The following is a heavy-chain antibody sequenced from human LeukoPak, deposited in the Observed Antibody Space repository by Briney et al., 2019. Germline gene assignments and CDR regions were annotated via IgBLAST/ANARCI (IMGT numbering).Heavy chain of an antibody. CDR1: GFNFDDYA. J-gene: IGHJ4*02. CDR3: TKLGSRHY. D-gene: IGHD3-10*01. Sequence: GGSLRLSCAASGFNFDDYAMHWVRQAPGKGLEWVSLISWDGGSTYYADSVKGRFTISRDNSKNSLYLQMNSLRVEDTAFYYCTKLGSRHYWGQGTLVTVSS. CDR2: ISWDGGST. V-gene: IGHV3-43D*03.